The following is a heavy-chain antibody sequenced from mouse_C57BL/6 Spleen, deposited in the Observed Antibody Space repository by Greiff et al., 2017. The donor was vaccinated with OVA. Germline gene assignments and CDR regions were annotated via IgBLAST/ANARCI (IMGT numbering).Heavy chain of an antibody. Sequence: VKLQQPGAELVKPGASVKLSCKASGYTFTSYWMHWVKQRPGQGLEWIGMIHPNSGSTNYNEKFKSKATLTVDKSSSTAYMQLSSLTSEDSAVYYCARDEGDYFDYWGQGTTLTVSS. V-gene: IGHV1-64*01. CDR3: ARDEGDYFDY. CDR2: IHPNSGST. CDR1: GYTFTSYW. J-gene: IGHJ2*01.